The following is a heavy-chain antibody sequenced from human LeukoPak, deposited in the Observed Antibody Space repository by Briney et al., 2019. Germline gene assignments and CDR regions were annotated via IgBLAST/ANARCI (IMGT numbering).Heavy chain of an antibody. D-gene: IGHD3-22*01. CDR1: GFTFDDYA. CDR3: ARGHDSSFDY. J-gene: IGHJ4*02. V-gene: IGHV3-9*01. CDR2: ISWNSGSI. Sequence: GGSLRLSCAASGFTFDDYAMHWVRQAPGKGLEWVSGISWNSGSIGYADSVKGRFTISRDNAKNSLYLQMNSLRAEDTAVYYCARGHDSSFDYWGQGTLVTVSS.